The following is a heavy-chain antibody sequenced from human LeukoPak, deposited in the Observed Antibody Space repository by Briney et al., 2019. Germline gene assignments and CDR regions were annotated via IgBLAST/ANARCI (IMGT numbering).Heavy chain of an antibody. CDR2: INQDGRET. CDR1: GFTFSSYW. Sequence: GGSLRLSCAASGFTFSSYWVSWVRQAPGKGLEWVANINQDGRETNYADSVKVRFSISRDNAKKSQYLQMHSLRAEDTAMYYCVAGYSSNRLWVPDYWGQGTLVIVSS. CDR3: VAGYSSNRLWVPDY. J-gene: IGHJ4*02. D-gene: IGHD6-13*01. V-gene: IGHV3-7*01.